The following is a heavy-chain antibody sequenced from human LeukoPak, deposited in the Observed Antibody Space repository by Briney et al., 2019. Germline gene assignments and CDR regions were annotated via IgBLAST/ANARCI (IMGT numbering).Heavy chain of an antibody. CDR3: AKDPFDY. CDR2: ISWNSGSI. J-gene: IGHJ4*02. Sequence: GGSLRLSCVASRFTFDDYAMHWVRQAPGKGLEWVSGISWNSGSIGYADSVKGRFTISRDNAKNSLYLQMNSLRAEDTALYYCAKDPFDYWGQGTLVTVSS. V-gene: IGHV3-9*01. CDR1: RFTFDDYA.